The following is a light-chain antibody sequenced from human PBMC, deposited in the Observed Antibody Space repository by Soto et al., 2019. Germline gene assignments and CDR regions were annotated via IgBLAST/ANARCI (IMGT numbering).Light chain of an antibody. CDR3: QQYKDWPTT. CDR1: PSVSTT. CDR2: GAS. Sequence: EIVMTQFPATLSVSPGQRASLSCRASPSVSTTVAWYHQKPGQAPRLLVYGASTRATGIPARFSGSGAGTDFTLTITSLQSEDFGVYFCQQYKDWPTTFGQGTKVEIK. V-gene: IGKV3-15*01. J-gene: IGKJ1*01.